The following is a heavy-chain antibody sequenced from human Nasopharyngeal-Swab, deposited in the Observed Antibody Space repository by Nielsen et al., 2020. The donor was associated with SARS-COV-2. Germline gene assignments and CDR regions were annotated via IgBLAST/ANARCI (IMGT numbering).Heavy chain of an antibody. D-gene: IGHD1-26*01. CDR1: GFSFSSYA. CDR2: IIGSGGGST. Sequence: GGSLRLSCAASGFSFSSYAMSWVRQAPGKGLEWVSGIIGSGGGSTYYADSVKGRFTISRDNSKNTLYLQMNSLRAGDTAVYYCASLASGCYCPYYWGQGTLVTVSS. J-gene: IGHJ4*02. CDR3: ASLASGCYCPYY. V-gene: IGHV3-23*01.